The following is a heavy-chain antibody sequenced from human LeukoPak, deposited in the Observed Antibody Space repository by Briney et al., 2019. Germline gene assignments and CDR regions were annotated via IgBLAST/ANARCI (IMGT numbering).Heavy chain of an antibody. V-gene: IGHV1-18*01. Sequence: ASVKVSCKAFVYTFTRYVVSCVRQAPGQGLKWIRGISESNGNTNYAQNFQSRVTMTRDTSTSTTYMELRSLRSDDTAVYYCARVAQHRYYYDSSAFRYYFDYWGQGTLVTVSS. J-gene: IGHJ4*02. CDR3: ARVAQHRYYYDSSAFRYYFDY. D-gene: IGHD3-22*01. CDR2: ISESNGNT. CDR1: VYTFTRYV.